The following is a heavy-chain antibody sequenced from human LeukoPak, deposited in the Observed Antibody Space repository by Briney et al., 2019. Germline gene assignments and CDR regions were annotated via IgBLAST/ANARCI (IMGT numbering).Heavy chain of an antibody. Sequence: GGSLRLSCAASEVTFGSYGMSWVRQAPGKGLEWVASIHDSGETTYYADSVKGRFTISRENSKKTLFLIMDSLRVEDTAVYYCARTPLPIAVSAAYNWFDPWGQGAQVTVSS. CDR3: ARTPLPIAVSAAYNWFDP. V-gene: IGHV3-23*01. CDR1: EVTFGSYG. J-gene: IGHJ5*02. D-gene: IGHD6-19*01. CDR2: IHDSGETT.